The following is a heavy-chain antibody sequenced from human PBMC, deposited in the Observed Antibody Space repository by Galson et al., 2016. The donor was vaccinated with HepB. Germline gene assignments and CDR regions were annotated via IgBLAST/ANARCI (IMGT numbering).Heavy chain of an antibody. V-gene: IGHV3-23*01. J-gene: IGHJ6*02. CDR3: AKDRSTGREKYYNYSMDV. CDR2: ISGGGGST. Sequence: SLRLSCAASGFTFANYAMSWVRQAPGKGLEWVSGISGGGGSTYYADSVRGRFTISRDNSRNTLHLLMNRLRVDDTAVYYCAKDRSTGREKYYNYSMDVWGQGTTVTVSS. CDR1: GFTFANYA. D-gene: IGHD4-11*01.